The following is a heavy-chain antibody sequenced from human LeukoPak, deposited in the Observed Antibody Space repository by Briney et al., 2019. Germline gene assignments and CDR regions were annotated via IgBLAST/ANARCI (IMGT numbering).Heavy chain of an antibody. CDR3: ARVSPNTVTTLQYFDY. V-gene: IGHV3-30*03. Sequence: GRSLRLSCAASGFTFSSCGMHWVRQAPGKGLEWVAVISYDGSNKYYADSVKGRFTISRDNSKNTLYLQMNSLRAEDTAVYYCARVSPNTVTTLQYFDYWGQGTLVTVSS. CDR2: ISYDGSNK. J-gene: IGHJ4*02. D-gene: IGHD4-17*01. CDR1: GFTFSSCG.